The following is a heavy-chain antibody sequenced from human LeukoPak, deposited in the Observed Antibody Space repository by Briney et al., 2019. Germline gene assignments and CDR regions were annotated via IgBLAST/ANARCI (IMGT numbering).Heavy chain of an antibody. J-gene: IGHJ4*02. CDR2: ISSSSSYI. D-gene: IGHD3-22*01. CDR1: GFTFSSYS. V-gene: IGHV3-21*01. Sequence: PGGSLRLSCAASGFTFSSYSMNWVRQAPGKGLEWVSSISSSSSYIYYADSVKGRFTISRDNAKNSLYLQMNSLRAEDTAVYYCASSIYYDSSGYYYWGQGTLVTVSS. CDR3: ASSIYYDSSGYYY.